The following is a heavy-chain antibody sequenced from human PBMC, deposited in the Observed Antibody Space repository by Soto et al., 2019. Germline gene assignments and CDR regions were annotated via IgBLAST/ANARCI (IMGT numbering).Heavy chain of an antibody. CDR3: AKGDLPLYSSGCAMDV. CDR2: ISGSGGST. J-gene: IGHJ6*03. Sequence: HPGGSLRLSCAASGFTFSSYAMSWVRQAPGKGLEWVSAISGSGGSTYYADSVKGRFTISRDNSKNTLYLQMNSLRAEDTAVYYCAKGDLPLYSSGCAMDVWGKGTTVTVSS. D-gene: IGHD6-19*01. V-gene: IGHV3-23*01. CDR1: GFTFSSYA.